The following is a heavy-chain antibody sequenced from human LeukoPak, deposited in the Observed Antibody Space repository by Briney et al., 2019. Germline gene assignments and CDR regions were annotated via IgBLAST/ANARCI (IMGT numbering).Heavy chain of an antibody. CDR2: ISSSSTI. CDR1: GFTFSSYS. J-gene: IGHJ4*02. CDR3: ARVGYFDWLFPFDY. Sequence: GGSLRLSCAASGFTFSSYSMNWVRQAPGKGLEWVSYISSSSTIYYADSVKGRFTISRDNAKNSLYLQMNSLRAEDTAVYYCARVGYFDWLFPFDYWGQGTLVTVSS. D-gene: IGHD3-9*01. V-gene: IGHV3-48*01.